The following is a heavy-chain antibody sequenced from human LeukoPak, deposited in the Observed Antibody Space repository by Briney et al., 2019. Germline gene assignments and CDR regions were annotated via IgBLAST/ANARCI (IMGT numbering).Heavy chain of an antibody. D-gene: IGHD3-22*01. V-gene: IGHV4-59*01. Sequence: RPSETLSLTRTVSGGSISSYYWSWIRQPPGKGLEWIGYIYYSGSTNYNPSLKSRVTISVDTSKNQFSLKLSSVTAADTAVYYCARDYYYDSSGYWFDPWGQGTLVTVSS. CDR3: ARDYYYDSSGYWFDP. CDR2: IYYSGST. CDR1: GGSISSYY. J-gene: IGHJ5*02.